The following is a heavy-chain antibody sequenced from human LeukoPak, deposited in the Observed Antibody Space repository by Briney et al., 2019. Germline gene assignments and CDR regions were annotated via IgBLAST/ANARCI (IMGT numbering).Heavy chain of an antibody. D-gene: IGHD1-1*01. CDR1: GFTFSTYG. V-gene: IGHV3-30*02. Sequence: GGSLRLSCAASGFTFSTYGVHWVRQAPGKGLEGWTFIRYYGSSKYYADSVKGRFTISRDNYQNTLYLQMNSLRDEDTAVYYCAKRRGTYNWSHHAFDVRGQPTILTLSS. J-gene: IGHJ3*01. CDR3: AKRRGTYNWSHHAFDV. CDR2: IRYYGSSK.